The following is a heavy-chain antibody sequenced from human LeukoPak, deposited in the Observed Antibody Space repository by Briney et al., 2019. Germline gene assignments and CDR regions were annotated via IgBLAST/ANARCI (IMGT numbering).Heavy chain of an antibody. J-gene: IGHJ4*02. Sequence: SETLSLTCTVSGGSVSSGSYYWSWIRQPPGKGLEWIGYIYYSGSTYYNPSLKSRVTISVDTSKNQFSLKLSSVTAADTAVYYCARRTRLGATDYWGQGTLVTVSS. V-gene: IGHV4-61*01. CDR1: GGSVSSGSYY. CDR3: ARRTRLGATDY. CDR2: IYYSGST. D-gene: IGHD1-26*01.